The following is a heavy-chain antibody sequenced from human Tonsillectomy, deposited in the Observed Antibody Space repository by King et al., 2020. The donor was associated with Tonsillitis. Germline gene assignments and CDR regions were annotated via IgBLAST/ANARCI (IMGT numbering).Heavy chain of an antibody. D-gene: IGHD3-22*01. CDR3: AKHYYDSGGYHLDY. V-gene: IGHV3-23*04. CDR1: GFTFNSYA. CDR2: ISGSGGIT. J-gene: IGHJ4*02. Sequence: VQLVESGGGLVQPGGSLRLSCAASGFTFNSYAMSWVRQAPGKGLEWVSAISGSGGITYYADSVKGRFTISRDNSKNTLYLQMNSLRAEDTAVYYCAKHYYDSGGYHLDYWGQGTLVTVSS.